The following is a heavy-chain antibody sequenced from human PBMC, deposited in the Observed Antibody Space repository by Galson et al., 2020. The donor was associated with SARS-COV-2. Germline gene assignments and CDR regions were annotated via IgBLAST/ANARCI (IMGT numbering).Heavy chain of an antibody. D-gene: IGHD2-15*01. CDR1: GFTFSSYA. CDR3: ARDSNPHIVVVVAATELDY. CDR2: ISYDGSNK. Sequence: GGSLRLSCAASGFTFSSYAMHWVRQAPGKGLEWVAVISYDGSNKYYADSVKGRFTISRDNSKNTLYLQMNSLRAEDTAVYYCARDSNPHIVVVVAATELDYWGQGTLVTVSS. J-gene: IGHJ4*02. V-gene: IGHV3-30*04.